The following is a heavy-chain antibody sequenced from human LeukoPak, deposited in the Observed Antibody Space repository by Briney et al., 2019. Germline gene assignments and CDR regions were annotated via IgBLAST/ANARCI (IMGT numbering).Heavy chain of an antibody. D-gene: IGHD3-3*01. Sequence: GGSLRLSCAASGFTVSSNYMSWVRQAPGKGLEWVSVIYSGGSTYYADSVKGRFTISRDNSKNTLYLQMNSLRAEDTAVYYCARGIAVRITIFGAGSNAFDIWGQGTMVTVSS. CDR2: IYSGGST. CDR1: GFTVSSNY. V-gene: IGHV3-66*01. J-gene: IGHJ3*02. CDR3: ARGIAVRITIFGAGSNAFDI.